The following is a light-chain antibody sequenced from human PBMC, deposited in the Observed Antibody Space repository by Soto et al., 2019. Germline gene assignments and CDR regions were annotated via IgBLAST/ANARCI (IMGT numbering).Light chain of an antibody. J-gene: IGKJ2*01. CDR3: KQYGGSPPVT. V-gene: IGKV3-20*01. CDR1: QSVRSRY. CDR2: GAA. Sequence: DIVLTQSPGTLSLSPGERATLSCSSSQSVRSRYLAWYQQKPGQAPSLLIYGAASRAPGIPDRFSGSGSGTDFTLTITRLEPEDFAVYYCKQYGGSPPVTFGQGTKLEIK.